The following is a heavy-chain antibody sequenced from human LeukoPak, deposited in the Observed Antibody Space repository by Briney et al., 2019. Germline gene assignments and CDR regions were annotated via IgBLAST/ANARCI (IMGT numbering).Heavy chain of an antibody. CDR2: IYYSGST. D-gene: IGHD3-22*01. V-gene: IGHV4-39*07. CDR3: ARVDSSGYHSDY. J-gene: IGHJ4*02. CDR1: GGSISSSSYY. Sequence: SETLSLTCTVSGGSISSSSYYWGWIRQPPGKGLEWIGSIYYSGSTYYNPSLKSRVTISVDTSKNQFSLKLSSVTAADTTEYYCARVDSSGYHSDYWGQGTLVTVSS.